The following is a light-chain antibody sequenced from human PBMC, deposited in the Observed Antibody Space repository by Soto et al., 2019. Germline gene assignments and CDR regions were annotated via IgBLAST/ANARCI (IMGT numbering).Light chain of an antibody. CDR1: QSISSW. Sequence: DIQMTQSPSTLSASVGDRVTITCRASQSISSWLAWYQQKPGKAPKLLIYRASSLESGVPCRFSGSGSGTEFSLTISGLQTDDFETYYCQQAGTFGQGTKVEIK. CDR2: RAS. J-gene: IGKJ1*01. CDR3: QQAGT. V-gene: IGKV1-5*03.